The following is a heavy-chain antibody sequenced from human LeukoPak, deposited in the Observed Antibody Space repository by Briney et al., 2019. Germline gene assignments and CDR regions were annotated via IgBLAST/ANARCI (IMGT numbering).Heavy chain of an antibody. D-gene: IGHD6-19*01. Sequence: ASVKVSCKASGYTFTGYYMHWVRQAPGQGLVWMGWNNPNSGGTNYAQKFQGRVTMTRDTSISTAYMELSRLRSDDTAVYYCARDRGAYSSGLFDYWGQGTLVTVSS. V-gene: IGHV1-2*02. CDR3: ARDRGAYSSGLFDY. J-gene: IGHJ4*02. CDR2: NNPNSGGT. CDR1: GYTFTGYY.